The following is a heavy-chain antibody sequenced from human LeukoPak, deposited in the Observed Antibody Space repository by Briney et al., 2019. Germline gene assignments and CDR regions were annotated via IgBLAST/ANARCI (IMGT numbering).Heavy chain of an antibody. CDR2: INHSGST. Sequence: SETLSLTCAVYGGSFSGYYWSWIRQPPGKGLEWIGEINHSGSTNYNPSLKSRVTISVDTSMNQFSLKLSSVTAADTAVYYCARLGNSIAAAAAYYYYMDVWGKGTTVTVSS. D-gene: IGHD6-13*01. CDR3: ARLGNSIAAAAAYYYYMDV. J-gene: IGHJ6*03. V-gene: IGHV4-34*01. CDR1: GGSFSGYY.